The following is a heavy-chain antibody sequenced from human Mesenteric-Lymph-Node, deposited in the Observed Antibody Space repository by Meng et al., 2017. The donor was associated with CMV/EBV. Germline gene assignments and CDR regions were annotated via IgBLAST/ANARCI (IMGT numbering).Heavy chain of an antibody. CDR2: IDPKSRGT. V-gene: IGHV1-2*02. J-gene: IGHJ6*02. CDR1: GYTFTDYF. D-gene: IGHD2-2*02. CDR3: ARDLETGGPLLYPYYFYYAMDV. Sequence: ASVKVSCKPSGYTFTDYFLHWVRQAPGQGLEWMGWIDPKSRGTYFAQKFEGRVTITRDTSTSTAYMELRSLRSDDTAVYYCARDLETGGPLLYPYYFYYAMDVWGQGTTVTVSS.